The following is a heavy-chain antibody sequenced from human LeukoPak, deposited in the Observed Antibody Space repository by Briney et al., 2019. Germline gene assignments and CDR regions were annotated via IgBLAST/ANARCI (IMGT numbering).Heavy chain of an antibody. J-gene: IGHJ4*02. CDR2: IYYSGSPY. V-gene: IGHV4-39*07. CDR3: ARVPITGDIFDY. CDR1: GGSISSSSYY. Sequence: SETLSLTCTVSGGSISSSSYYWGWIRQPPGKGLEWIGSIYYSGSPYYYNPSLKSRVTISVDTSKSRFSLKLSSVTAADTAVYYCARVPITGDIFDYWGQGTLVTVSS. D-gene: IGHD7-27*01.